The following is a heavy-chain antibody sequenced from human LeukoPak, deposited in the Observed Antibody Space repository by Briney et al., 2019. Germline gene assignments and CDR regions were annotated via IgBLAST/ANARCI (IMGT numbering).Heavy chain of an antibody. J-gene: IGHJ5*02. CDR3: ARAVAGTHWFDP. V-gene: IGHV3-23*01. CDR2: ISGSGGST. CDR1: GFTFSSYA. Sequence: GGSLRLSCAASGFTFSSYAMSWVRQAPGKGLEWVSAISGSGGSTYYADSVKGRFTISRESAKNSLYLQMNSLRVGDTAVYYCARAVAGTHWFDPWGQGTLVTVSS. D-gene: IGHD6-19*01.